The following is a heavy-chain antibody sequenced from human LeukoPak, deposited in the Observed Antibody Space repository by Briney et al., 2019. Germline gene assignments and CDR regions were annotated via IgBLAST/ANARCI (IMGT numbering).Heavy chain of an antibody. D-gene: IGHD3-3*01. Sequence: GASVKVSCKASGYTFTSYDINWVRQATGQGLEWMGWMNPNSGNTGYAQKFQGRVTMTRNTSISTAYMELSSLRSEDTAVYYCARVYYDLWSATLGYYYYGMDVWGQGTTVTVSS. J-gene: IGHJ6*02. CDR3: ARVYYDLWSATLGYYYYGMDV. CDR2: MNPNSGNT. V-gene: IGHV1-8*01. CDR1: GYTFTSYD.